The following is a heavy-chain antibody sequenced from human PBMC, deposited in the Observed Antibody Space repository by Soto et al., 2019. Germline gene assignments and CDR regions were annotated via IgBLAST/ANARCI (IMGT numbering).Heavy chain of an antibody. Sequence: HPGGSLRLSCQASGFNLDNYGMHWVRQAPGKGLEWVAVITYDGSFQYYADSVKGRFTISRDNSKNTLFLHLNTLKPEDTAVYHCAKDRVGGTFYTPLGFWGQGTLVTVSS. J-gene: IGHJ4*02. CDR3: AKDRVGGTFYTPLGF. CDR2: ITYDGSFQ. CDR1: GFNLDNYG. D-gene: IGHD1-7*01. V-gene: IGHV3-30*18.